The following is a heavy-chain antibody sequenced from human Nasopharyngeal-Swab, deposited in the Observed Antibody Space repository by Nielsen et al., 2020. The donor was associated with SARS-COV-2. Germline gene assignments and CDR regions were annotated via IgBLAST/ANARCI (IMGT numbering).Heavy chain of an antibody. CDR3: AGVLCSRTSCYGVGNYYYGMDV. D-gene: IGHD2-2*01. Sequence: SETLSLTCTVSGGSISNYYWSWIRQPPGKGLEWIGYIYYSGSTNYNPSLKGRVTISVDTSKNKFSLKLSSVTAADTAVYYCAGVLCSRTSCYGVGNYYYGMDVWGQGTTVTVSS. V-gene: IGHV4-59*12. CDR2: IYYSGST. J-gene: IGHJ6*02. CDR1: GGSISNYY.